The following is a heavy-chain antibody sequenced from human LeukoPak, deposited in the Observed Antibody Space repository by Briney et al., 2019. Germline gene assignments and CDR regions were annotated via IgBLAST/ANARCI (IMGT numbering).Heavy chain of an antibody. D-gene: IGHD3-3*01. J-gene: IGHJ3*02. CDR1: GYTLTELS. CDR3: ASRGFFGVVFPQGPFDI. Sequence: ASVKVSCKVSGYTLTELSMHWVRQAPGKGLEWMGGFDPEDGETIYAQKFQGRVTMTEDTSTHTAHMELSRLRSEGTALYYCASRGFFGVVFPQGPFDIWGQGTMVTVSS. CDR2: FDPEDGET. V-gene: IGHV1-24*01.